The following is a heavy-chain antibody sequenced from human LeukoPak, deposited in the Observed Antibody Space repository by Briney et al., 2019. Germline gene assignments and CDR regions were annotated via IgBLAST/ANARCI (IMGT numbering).Heavy chain of an antibody. CDR1: GYTFTGYY. Sequence: GASVNVSCKASGYTFTGYYMHWVRQAPGQGLEWMGWINPNSGGTNYAQKFQGRVTMTRDTSISTAYMELSRLRSDDTAVYYCARAGAHGLGHAFDIWGQGTMVTVSS. CDR3: ARAGAHGLGHAFDI. D-gene: IGHD3-10*01. CDR2: INPNSGGT. J-gene: IGHJ3*02. V-gene: IGHV1-2*02.